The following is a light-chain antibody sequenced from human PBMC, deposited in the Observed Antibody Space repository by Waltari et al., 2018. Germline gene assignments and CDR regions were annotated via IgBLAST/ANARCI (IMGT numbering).Light chain of an antibody. J-gene: IGKJ2*01. CDR3: QQCYSTPYT. CDR2: WAS. V-gene: IGKV4-1*01. Sequence: DLVMTQSPDSLAVSLGERVPINCRSSQNLLYNSDNKNYLAWFQQKPGQPPKLLIYWASTRESGVPDRFSGSGSGTEFTLTISSLQAADVAVYYCQQCYSTPYTFGQGTKLEIK. CDR1: QNLLYNSDNKNY.